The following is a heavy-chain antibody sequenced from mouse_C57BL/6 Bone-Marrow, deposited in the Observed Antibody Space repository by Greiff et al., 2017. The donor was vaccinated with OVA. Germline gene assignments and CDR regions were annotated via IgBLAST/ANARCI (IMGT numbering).Heavy chain of an antibody. CDR3: AMSYYGSSYDYAMYY. Sequence: VQLQQPGAELVKPGASVKLSCKASGYTFTSYWMHWVKQRPGQGLEWIGMIHPNSGSTNYNEKFKSKATLTVDKSSSTAYMQLSSLTSEDSAVYYCAMSYYGSSYDYAMYYWGQGTSVTVSS. J-gene: IGHJ4*01. CDR1: GYTFTSYW. V-gene: IGHV1-64*01. D-gene: IGHD1-1*01. CDR2: IHPNSGST.